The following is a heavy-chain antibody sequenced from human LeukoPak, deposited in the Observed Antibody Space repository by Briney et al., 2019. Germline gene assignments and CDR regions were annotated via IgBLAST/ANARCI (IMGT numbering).Heavy chain of an antibody. CDR1: GFTVSSNC. CDR2: IYGGGTT. Sequence: PGGSLRLSCAASGFTVSSNCISWVRQAPGKGLEWVSLIYGGGTTYYADSVKARFSISRDDSTNTVYLQMNSLRAEDTAVYFCARVPYDGGAWGWFDPWGQGAQVTVSS. V-gene: IGHV3-66*01. D-gene: IGHD2-21*01. CDR3: ARVPYDGGAWGWFDP. J-gene: IGHJ5*02.